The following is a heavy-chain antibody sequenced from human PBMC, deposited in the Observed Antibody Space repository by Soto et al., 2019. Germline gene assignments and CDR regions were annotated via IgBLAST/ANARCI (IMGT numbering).Heavy chain of an antibody. CDR1: GFTFSSYS. CDR3: ARDGEDYDILTGDTGVLDY. CDR2: ISSSSSTI. Sequence: GGSLRLSCAASGFTFSSYSMNWVRQAPGKGLDWVSYISSSSSTIYYADSVKGRFTISRDNAKNSLYLQMNSLRDEDTAVYYCARDGEDYDILTGDTGVLDYWGQGTLVTVSS. J-gene: IGHJ4*02. D-gene: IGHD3-9*01. V-gene: IGHV3-48*02.